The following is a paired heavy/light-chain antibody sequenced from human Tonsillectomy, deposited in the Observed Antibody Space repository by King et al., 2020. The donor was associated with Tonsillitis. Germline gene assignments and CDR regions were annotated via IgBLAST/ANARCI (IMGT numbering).Light chain of an antibody. CDR2: KAS. Sequence: DIQMTQSPSTLSASVGDRVTITCRASQSISSWLAWYQQKPGKAPKLLIYKASSLESGVPSRFSGSGSGTEFTLTISSLQPEDFATYYCQQYNNYGTFGQGTKVEIK. J-gene: IGKJ1*01. V-gene: IGKV1-5*03. CDR3: QQYNNYGT. CDR1: QSISSW.
Heavy chain of an antibody. CDR1: GGTFSRYA. CDR2: IIPIFGTT. V-gene: IGHV1-69*01. J-gene: IGHJ5*02. Sequence: QVQLVQSGAEVKKPGSSVKVSCKASGGTFSRYAISWVRQAPGQGPEWMGGIIPIFGTTNYAQKFQGRVTITADESTSTAYMELSSLRSEDTAVYYCVRALFKYCNTTSCYSGPPGYWFDPWGQGTLVTVSS. CDR3: VRALFKYCNTTSCYSGPPGYWFDP. D-gene: IGHD2-2*02.